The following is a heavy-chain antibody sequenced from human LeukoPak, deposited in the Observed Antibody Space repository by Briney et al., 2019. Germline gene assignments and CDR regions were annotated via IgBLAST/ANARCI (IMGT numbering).Heavy chain of an antibody. Sequence: GASVKVSCKTSGYTFSSYGISWVRQAPGQGLEWMGWISGYNGNTKYVQKFQGRVTVTTDTSTSTAYMELRSLRSDDTAVYYCARDLTGYYETRGYQYFDYWGQGTLVTVSS. CDR1: GYTFSSYG. CDR2: ISGYNGNT. CDR3: ARDLTGYYETRGYQYFDY. J-gene: IGHJ4*02. V-gene: IGHV1-18*01. D-gene: IGHD3-22*01.